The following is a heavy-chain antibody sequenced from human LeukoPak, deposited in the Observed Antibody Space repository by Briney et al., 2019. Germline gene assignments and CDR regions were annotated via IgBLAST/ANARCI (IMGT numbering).Heavy chain of an antibody. CDR1: GFSFSNYW. Sequence: GGSLRLSCEASGFSFSNYWMSWVRQAPGKGLEWVANIKQDGSEKYYADSVKGRFTISRDNAKNSLYLQMNSLRAEDTAVYYCASGPIAAADYWGQGTLVTVSS. D-gene: IGHD6-13*01. CDR2: IKQDGSEK. J-gene: IGHJ4*02. V-gene: IGHV3-7*01. CDR3: ASGPIAAADY.